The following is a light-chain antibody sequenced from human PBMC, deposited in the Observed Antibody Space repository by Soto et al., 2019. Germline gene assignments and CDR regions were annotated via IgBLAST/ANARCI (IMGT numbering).Light chain of an antibody. Sequence: DIVMIQSPLALPVTPGEPASISCRSSQSLLHSNGYNYLDWYLQQPGQSPQLLIFLGSNRASGVPDRFSGSGSGTDFTLKISRVEAGDVGIYYCMQSLQAPQRTFGGGTRVEIK. CDR2: LGS. CDR1: QSLLHSNGYNY. CDR3: MQSLQAPQRT. V-gene: IGKV2-28*01. J-gene: IGKJ4*01.